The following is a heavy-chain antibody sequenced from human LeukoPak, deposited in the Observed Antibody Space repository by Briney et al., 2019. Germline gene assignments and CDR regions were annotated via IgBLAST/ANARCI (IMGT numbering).Heavy chain of an antibody. CDR2: MNPNSGNT. D-gene: IGHD2-15*01. Sequence: ASVKVSCKASGYTFTSYDINWVRQATGQGLEWMGWMNPNSGNTGYAQKFQGRVTMTRNTSISTAYMELSSLRSEDTAVYYCARKAVVVAATPVYYYYYYMDVWGKGTTVTISS. V-gene: IGHV1-8*01. CDR1: GYTFTSYD. J-gene: IGHJ6*03. CDR3: ARKAVVVAATPVYYYYYYMDV.